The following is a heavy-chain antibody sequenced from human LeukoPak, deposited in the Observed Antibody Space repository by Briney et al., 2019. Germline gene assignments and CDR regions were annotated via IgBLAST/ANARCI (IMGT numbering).Heavy chain of an antibody. CDR2: IYYSGST. CDR1: GGSFSSGDYY. V-gene: IGHV4-30-4*08. D-gene: IGHD3-3*01. J-gene: IGHJ4*02. CDR3: ARTDSHYYFDY. Sequence: SETLSLTCTVSGGSFSSGDYYWSWIRQPPGKGLEWIGYIYYSGSTYYNPSLKSRVTISVDTSKNQFSLKLSSVTSADTAGYYCARTDSHYYFDYWGQGTLVTVSS.